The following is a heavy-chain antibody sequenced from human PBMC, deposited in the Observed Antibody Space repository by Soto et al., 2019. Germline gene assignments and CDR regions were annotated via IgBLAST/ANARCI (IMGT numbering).Heavy chain of an antibody. J-gene: IGHJ5*02. V-gene: IGHV3-23*01. CDR1: GFTFSSDA. CDR2: IRGRGCTT. CDR3: GKDRYADPTNRLDH. Sequence: GGSLRLSCAASGFTFSSDALCWVRQAPGKGLEWVSAIRGRGCTTDSADSVKGRLNTSRETSNTTLYLQPNSLSAEAKAVYYCGKDRYADPTNRLDHWARGTLVPESS. D-gene: IGHD3-9*01.